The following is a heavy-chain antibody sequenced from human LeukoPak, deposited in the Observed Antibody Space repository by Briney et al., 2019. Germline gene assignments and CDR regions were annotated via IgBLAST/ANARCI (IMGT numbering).Heavy chain of an antibody. CDR2: INSDGSST. J-gene: IGHJ4*02. CDR3: VRDIRVTGDYDSSGYDYFDY. CDR1: GFTFSSYW. D-gene: IGHD3-22*01. Sequence: GGSLRLSCAASGFTFSSYWMHWVRQAPGKGLVWVSRINSDGSSTSYADSVKGRFTISRDNAKNTLYLQMNSLRAEDTAVYYCVRDIRVTGDYDSSGYDYFDYWGQGTLVTVSS. V-gene: IGHV3-74*01.